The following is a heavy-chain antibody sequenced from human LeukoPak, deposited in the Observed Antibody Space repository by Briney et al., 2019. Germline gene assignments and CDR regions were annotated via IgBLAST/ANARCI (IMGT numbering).Heavy chain of an antibody. D-gene: IGHD2-2*02. CDR2: INHSGST. V-gene: IGHV4-34*01. Sequence: TSETLSLTCAVYGGSFSGYYWSWIRQPPGKGLEWIGEINHSGSTNYNPSLKSRGTISVDTSKNQFSLKLSSVTAADTAVYYCASIVVVPAAIIRGTTEFPLSPWGQGTLVTVSS. J-gene: IGHJ5*02. CDR3: ASIVVVPAAIIRGTTEFPLSP. CDR1: GGSFSGYY.